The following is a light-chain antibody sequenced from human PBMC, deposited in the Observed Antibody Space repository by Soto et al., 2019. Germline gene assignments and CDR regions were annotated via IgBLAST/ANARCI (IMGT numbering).Light chain of an antibody. CDR3: QQYGSPGT. Sequence: EIELTQSPGTLSLSPGERATLSCRASQSVSNNYLAWYQQKPGQAPRLLIYGASNRATGIPDRFSGSGSGTDFTLTISRLEPEDFAVYYCQQYGSPGTFGQGTKVDIK. J-gene: IGKJ1*01. CDR2: GAS. CDR1: QSVSNNY. V-gene: IGKV3-20*01.